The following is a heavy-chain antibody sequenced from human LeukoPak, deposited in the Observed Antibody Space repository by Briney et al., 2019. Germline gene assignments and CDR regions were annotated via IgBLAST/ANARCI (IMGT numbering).Heavy chain of an antibody. CDR2: IYTSGST. V-gene: IGHV4-61*02. Sequence: SETLSLTCTVSGGSISSGSYYWSWIRQPAGKGLEWIGRIYTSGSTNYNPSLKSRVTISVDTSKNQFSLKLSSVTAADTAVYYCARTRWLQLGFDYWGQGTLVTVSS. D-gene: IGHD5-24*01. CDR3: ARTRWLQLGFDY. J-gene: IGHJ4*02. CDR1: GGSISSGSYY.